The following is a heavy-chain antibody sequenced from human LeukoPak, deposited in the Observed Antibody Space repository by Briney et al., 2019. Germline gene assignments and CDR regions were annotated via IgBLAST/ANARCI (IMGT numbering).Heavy chain of an antibody. V-gene: IGHV3-11*01. D-gene: IGHD1-26*01. CDR3: ARDGSRYSGSYYFDY. Sequence: GGSLRLSCAASGFTVSNNYMSWIRQAPGKGLEWVSFISSGGDTIYSADSVKGRFTISRDNAKNSLYLQMNSLRAEDTAVYYCARDGSRYSGSYYFDYWGQGALVTVSS. CDR1: GFTVSNNY. J-gene: IGHJ4*02. CDR2: ISSGGDTI.